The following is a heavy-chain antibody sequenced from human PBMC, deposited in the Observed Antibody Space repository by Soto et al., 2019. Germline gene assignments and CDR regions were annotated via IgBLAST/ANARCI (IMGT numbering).Heavy chain of an antibody. CDR2: LXYXVXX. J-gene: IGHJ4*02. CDR1: DSSINGIGDC. V-gene: IGHV4-39*01. CDR3: ARRPSRHLGDY. Sequence: SETLSLTCTVSDSSINGIGDCWGWISQPPGKXMEXXGGLXYXVXXXXXXSLKSRVTVSVDTSKNQFSRNLRDVTDADMAVYYWARRPSRHLGDYWGQGNLVTAPQ. D-gene: IGHD3-16*01.